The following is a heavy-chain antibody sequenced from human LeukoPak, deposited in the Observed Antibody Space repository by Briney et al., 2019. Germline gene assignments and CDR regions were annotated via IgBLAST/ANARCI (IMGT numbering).Heavy chain of an antibody. V-gene: IGHV4-59*01. D-gene: IGHD2-2*01. J-gene: IGHJ4*02. CDR3: AVLPRPGYCSSTSCYPY. CDR1: GGSISSYY. CDR2: IYYSGST. Sequence: PSETLSLTCTVSGGSISSYYWSWIRQPPGKGLEWIGYIYYSGSTNYNPSLKSRVTISVDTSKNQFSLKLSSVTAADTAVYYCAVLPRPGYCSSTSCYPYWGPGTLVTVSS.